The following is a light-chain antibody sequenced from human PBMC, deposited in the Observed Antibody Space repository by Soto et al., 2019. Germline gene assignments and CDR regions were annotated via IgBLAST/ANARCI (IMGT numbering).Light chain of an antibody. Sequence: QSVLTQPPSASGTPGQRVTISCSGSSSNIGSNYVYWYQQLPGTAPKLLIYRNNQRPSGVPDRFSGSKSGTSASLAISGLRCEDEADYYCAAWDDSLSVRVFGGGTKLTVL. CDR3: AAWDDSLSVRV. V-gene: IGLV1-47*01. J-gene: IGLJ3*02. CDR1: SSNIGSNY. CDR2: RNN.